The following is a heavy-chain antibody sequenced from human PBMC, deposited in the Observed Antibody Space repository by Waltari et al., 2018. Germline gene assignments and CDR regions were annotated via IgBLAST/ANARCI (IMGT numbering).Heavy chain of an antibody. Sequence: QVQLVQSGAEVKKPGASVKVSCKASGYTFTGHYMHWVRQAPGQGLEWMGWINPNSGGTNYAQKFQGRVTMTRDTSISTAYMELSRLRSDDTAVYYCASYRGLPGYYYYYMDVWGKGTTVTVSS. D-gene: IGHD4-17*01. CDR3: ASYRGLPGYYYYYMDV. V-gene: IGHV1-2*02. CDR1: GYTFTGHY. J-gene: IGHJ6*03. CDR2: INPNSGGT.